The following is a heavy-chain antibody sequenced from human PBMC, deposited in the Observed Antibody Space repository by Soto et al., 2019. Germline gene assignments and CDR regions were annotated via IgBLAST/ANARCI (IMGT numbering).Heavy chain of an antibody. CDR3: ARGRGQQLRRAFLDY. Sequence: QVQLQQWGAGLLKPSETLSLTCAVYGGSFSGYYWSWIRQPPGKGLEWIGEINHSGSTNYNPSLKSRVTISVDTSKNQFSLKLSSVTAADTAVYYCARGRGQQLRRAFLDYWGQGTLVTVSS. D-gene: IGHD6-13*01. J-gene: IGHJ4*02. V-gene: IGHV4-34*01. CDR2: INHSGST. CDR1: GGSFSGYY.